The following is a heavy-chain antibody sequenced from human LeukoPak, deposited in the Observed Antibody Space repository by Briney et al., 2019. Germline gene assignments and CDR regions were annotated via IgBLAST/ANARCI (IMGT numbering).Heavy chain of an antibody. CDR2: IYNSGST. D-gene: IGHD6-13*01. V-gene: IGHV4-59*08. CDR3: ARVEQPFDAFDI. Sequence: SETLSLTCTVSGGSISTYYWSWIRQPPGKGLEWIGHIYNSGSTNYSPSLKSPVTISVDTSKNQFSLKLSSVTAADTAVYYCARVEQPFDAFDIWGQGTMVTVSS. J-gene: IGHJ3*02. CDR1: GGSISTYY.